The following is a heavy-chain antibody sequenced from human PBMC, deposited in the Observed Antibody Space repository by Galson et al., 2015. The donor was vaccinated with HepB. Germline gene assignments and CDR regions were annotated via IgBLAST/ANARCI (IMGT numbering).Heavy chain of an antibody. J-gene: IGHJ5*01. CDR3: AKGSYCSSSTCYERLGNWFDS. Sequence: CKASGGTFSNYAISWVRQAPGQGLEWMGGIIPFFGTAKYAQNFQGRVTITADKSTSTAYMDLSRLKSEDTAVYYCAKGSYCSSSTCYERLGNWFDSWGQGTLVTVSS. CDR2: IIPFFGTA. V-gene: IGHV1-69*06. CDR1: GGTFSNYA. D-gene: IGHD2-15*01.